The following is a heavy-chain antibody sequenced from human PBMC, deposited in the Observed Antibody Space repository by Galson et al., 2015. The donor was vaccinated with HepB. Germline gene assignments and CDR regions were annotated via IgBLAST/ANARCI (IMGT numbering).Heavy chain of an antibody. V-gene: IGHV7-4-1*02. CDR3: ARGMTIGMAVYYFDS. J-gene: IGHJ4*02. D-gene: IGHD3-9*01. Sequence: SVKVSCKASGFTLSSYAMHWVRQAPGQGLEWMGWINTGTRDPTYAQGFTGRFVFSLDTSVTTAYLQINSLKAEDTAVYYCARGMTIGMAVYYFDSWGQGTLVTVSS. CDR1: GFTLSSYA. CDR2: INTGTRDP.